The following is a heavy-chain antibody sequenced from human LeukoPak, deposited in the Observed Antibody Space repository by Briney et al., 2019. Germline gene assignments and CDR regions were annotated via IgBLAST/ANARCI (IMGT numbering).Heavy chain of an antibody. D-gene: IGHD3-3*01. CDR2: IYYSGST. CDR3: ARQLGYYDFWSGYYTGNYFDY. J-gene: IGHJ4*02. V-gene: IGHV4-39*01. Sequence: SETLSLTCTVSGGSISSSSYYWGWIRQPPGKGLEWIGRIYYSGSTYYNPSLKSRVTISVDTSKNQLSLKLSSVTAADTAVYYCARQLGYYDFWSGYYTGNYFDYWGQGTLVTVSS. CDR1: GGSISSSSYY.